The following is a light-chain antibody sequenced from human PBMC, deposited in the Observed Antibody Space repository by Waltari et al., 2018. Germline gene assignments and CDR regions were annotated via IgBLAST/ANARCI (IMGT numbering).Light chain of an antibody. Sequence: QSALTQPASVSGSPGQSITISCTGTSSDIGGYNYVSWYQQVPGKAPKLMIYDVSKLPSGVSSRFSGSKSGNTASLTISGLQAEDEADYFCSSYIDSSTLELFGGGTSLTVL. CDR2: DVS. J-gene: IGLJ2*01. CDR1: SSDIGGYNY. V-gene: IGLV2-14*03. CDR3: SSYIDSSTLEL.